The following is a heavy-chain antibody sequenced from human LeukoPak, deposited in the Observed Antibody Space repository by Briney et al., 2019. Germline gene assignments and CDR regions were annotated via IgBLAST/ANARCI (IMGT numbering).Heavy chain of an antibody. V-gene: IGHV3-23*01. Sequence: GGSLRLSCAASGFTFSTYAMSWVRQAPGKGLEWVSAISSGADNAYYADSVKGRFTVSRDNSKNTLYLQMNSLRAEDTAVYYCAKDGGGSSWYFDYWGQGTLVTVSS. CDR2: ISSGADNA. CDR3: AKDGGGSSWYFDY. CDR1: GFTFSTYA. J-gene: IGHJ4*02. D-gene: IGHD6-13*01.